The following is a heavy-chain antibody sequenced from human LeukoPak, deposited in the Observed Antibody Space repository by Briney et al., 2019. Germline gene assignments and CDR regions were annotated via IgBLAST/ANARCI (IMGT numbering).Heavy chain of an antibody. Sequence: GGSLRLSCAASGFSFSSYGMHWVRQAPGKGLEWLTFIWFDGSQTYYADSVKGRFTISRDNSKNTLYLRMNSLRTEDTAMYYCAKCSAGNCDIDYWGQGTLVTVSS. V-gene: IGHV3-30*02. CDR1: GFSFSSYG. CDR2: IWFDGSQT. CDR3: AKCSAGNCDIDY. D-gene: IGHD2-15*01. J-gene: IGHJ4*02.